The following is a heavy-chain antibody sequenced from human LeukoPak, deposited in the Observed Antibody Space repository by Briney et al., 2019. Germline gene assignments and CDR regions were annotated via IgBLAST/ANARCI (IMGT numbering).Heavy chain of an antibody. CDR3: AKDANYYDSSGYLIPFDY. CDR2: ISGNGHQT. V-gene: IGHV3-23*01. Sequence: PGGSRRLSCSASGFTFSRFAMTWVRQLPGRGLEWVSSISGNGHQTYYADSVKGRFSVSRDNSKNILYLQMDSLRADDSALYYCAKDANYYDSSGYLIPFDYWAREPWSPSPQ. CDR1: GFTFSRFA. J-gene: IGHJ4*02. D-gene: IGHD3-22*01.